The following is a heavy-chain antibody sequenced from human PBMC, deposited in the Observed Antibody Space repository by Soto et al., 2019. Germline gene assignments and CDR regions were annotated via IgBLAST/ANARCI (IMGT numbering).Heavy chain of an antibody. J-gene: IGHJ6*03. CDR1: GASINNYY. V-gene: IGHV4-59*08. CDR2: IYYNGST. Sequence: PSDTLSLTCTVSGASINNYYWSWIRQSPGKGLEWIGYIYYNGSTNYNPSLKSRVTISIDTSKKQFSLKVSSVTAADTAVYYCARHWPYCTSSNCYRPYYYYYMDAWGKGTTVTVSS. CDR3: ARHWPYCTSSNCYRPYYYYYMDA. D-gene: IGHD2-2*01.